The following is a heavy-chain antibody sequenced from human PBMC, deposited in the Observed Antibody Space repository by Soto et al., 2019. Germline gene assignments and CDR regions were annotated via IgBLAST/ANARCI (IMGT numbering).Heavy chain of an antibody. CDR2: IYYSGST. J-gene: IGHJ5*02. CDR3: ATLTRVAQDWFDP. Sequence: SETLSLTCTVSGGFIRSYYWSLIRQPPGKGLEWIGYIYYSGSTNYNPSLKSRVTISVDTSKNQFSLKLSSVTAADTAVYYCATLTRVAQDWFDPWGQGTLVTVSS. V-gene: IGHV4-59*08. CDR1: GGFIRSYY.